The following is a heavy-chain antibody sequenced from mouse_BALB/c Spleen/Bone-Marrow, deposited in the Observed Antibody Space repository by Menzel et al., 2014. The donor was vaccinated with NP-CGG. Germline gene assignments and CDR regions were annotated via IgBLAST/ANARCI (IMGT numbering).Heavy chain of an antibody. J-gene: IGHJ4*01. V-gene: IGHV5-4*02. CDR3: ARRRDGPYAMDY. D-gene: IGHD2-3*01. CDR1: GFTFSDYY. CDR2: ISDGGSYT. Sequence: EVQRVESGGGLVKPGGSLKLSCAASGFTFSDYYMYWVRQTPEKRLEWVATISDGGSYTYYPDSVKGRFTISRDNAKNTLYLQMSSLKSEDTAMYYCARRRDGPYAMDYWGQGTSVTVSS.